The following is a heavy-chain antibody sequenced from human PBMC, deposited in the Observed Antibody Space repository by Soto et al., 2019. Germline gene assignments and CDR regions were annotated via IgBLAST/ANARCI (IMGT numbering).Heavy chain of an antibody. CDR3: VKDLKGAAGPHYFDY. V-gene: IGHV3-64D*06. CDR1: GFTFSSYA. Sequence: PGGSLRLSCSASGFTFSSYAMHWVRQAPGKGLEYVSAISSNGGSTYYADSVKGRFTISRDNSKDTLYLQMSSLRAEDTAVYYCVKDLKGAAGPHYFDYWGQGTLVTVSS. J-gene: IGHJ4*02. D-gene: IGHD6-13*01. CDR2: ISSNGGST.